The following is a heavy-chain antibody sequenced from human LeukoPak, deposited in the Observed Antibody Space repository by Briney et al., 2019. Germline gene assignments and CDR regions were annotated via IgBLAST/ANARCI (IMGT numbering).Heavy chain of an antibody. D-gene: IGHD3-22*01. CDR2: INHSGST. CDR1: GGSISSGGYY. V-gene: IGHV4-31*03. Sequence: SQTLSLTCTVSGGSISSGGYYWSWIRQPPGKGLEWIGEINHSGSTNYNPSLKSRVTISVDTSKNQFSLKLSSVTAADTAVYYCATYDSSGYYSLREFDYWGQGTLVTVSS. CDR3: ATYDSSGYYSLREFDY. J-gene: IGHJ4*02.